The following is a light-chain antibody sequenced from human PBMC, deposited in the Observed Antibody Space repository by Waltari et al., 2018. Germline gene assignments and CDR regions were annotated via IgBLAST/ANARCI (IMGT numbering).Light chain of an antibody. CDR3: SSYAGNNNCV. V-gene: IGLV2-8*01. J-gene: IGLJ1*01. CDR2: EVT. CDR1: SSDVGAYNY. Sequence: QSALTQPPSASGSPGQSVTISCTGTSSDVGAYNYVSLYQPYPGKAPKLMIYEVTKRPSGVPDRFSASKSGNTASLTVSGLQAEDEADYYCSSYAGNNNCVFGTGTKVTVL.